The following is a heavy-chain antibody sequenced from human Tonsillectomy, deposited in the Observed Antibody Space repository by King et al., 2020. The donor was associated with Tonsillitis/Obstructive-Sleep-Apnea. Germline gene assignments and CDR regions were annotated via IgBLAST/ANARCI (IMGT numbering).Heavy chain of an antibody. D-gene: IGHD3-16*02. J-gene: IGHJ4*02. Sequence: VQLQQWGAGLLKPSETLSLTCAVYGESFSGYYWNWIRHPPGKGLEWIGEINHSGSTNYNPSLKSRVTMSVDTSNNQFSLKLSSVTAADTAVYYCARARSSGDYIWGSYRILDYWGQGTLVTVSS. V-gene: IGHV4-34*01. CDR2: INHSGST. CDR3: ARARSSGDYIWGSYRILDY. CDR1: GESFSGYY.